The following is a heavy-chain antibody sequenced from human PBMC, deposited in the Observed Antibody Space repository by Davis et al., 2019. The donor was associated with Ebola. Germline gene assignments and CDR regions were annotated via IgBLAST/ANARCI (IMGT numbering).Heavy chain of an antibody. Sequence: GESLKISCAASGFTFSSYAMSWVRQAPGKGLEWVAVIWYDGSNKYYADSVKGRFTISRDDSKNTLFLQMNSLRAEDTAVYYCARGGSGGHNFDYWGQGTLVTVSS. CDR2: IWYDGSNK. J-gene: IGHJ4*02. V-gene: IGHV3-33*08. D-gene: IGHD4-23*01. CDR3: ARGGSGGHNFDY. CDR1: GFTFSSYA.